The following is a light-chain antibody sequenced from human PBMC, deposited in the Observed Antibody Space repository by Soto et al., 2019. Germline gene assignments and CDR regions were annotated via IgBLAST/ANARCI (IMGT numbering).Light chain of an antibody. V-gene: IGLV1-51*02. CDR3: GTWDSSLSAL. Sequence: QAVVTQPPSVSAAPGQKVTISCSGSSSNIGINYVSWYQQLPGTAPKLLIYENNKRPSGIPDRFSGSKSGTSATLGITGLQTGDEADYYCGTWDSSLSALFGGGTKVTVL. J-gene: IGLJ2*01. CDR1: SSNIGINY. CDR2: ENN.